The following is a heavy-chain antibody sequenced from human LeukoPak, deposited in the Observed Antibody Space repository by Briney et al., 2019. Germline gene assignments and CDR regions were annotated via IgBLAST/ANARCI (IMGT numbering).Heavy chain of an antibody. J-gene: IGHJ6*02. CDR3: AREASFIAAEPYYYYGMDV. CDR2: INPNSGGT. Sequence: ASVKVSCKASGYTFTGYYMHWVRQAPGQGLEWVGWINPNSGGTNYAQKFQGRVTMTRDTSISTAYMELSRLRSDDTAVYYCAREASFIAAEPYYYYGMDVWGQGTTVTVSS. CDR1: GYTFTGYY. V-gene: IGHV1-2*02. D-gene: IGHD6-6*01.